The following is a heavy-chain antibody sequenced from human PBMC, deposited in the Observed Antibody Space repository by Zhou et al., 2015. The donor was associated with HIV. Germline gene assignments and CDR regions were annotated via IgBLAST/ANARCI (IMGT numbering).Heavy chain of an antibody. CDR1: GGTFSSYA. J-gene: IGHJ6*03. Sequence: QVQLVQSGAEVKKPGSSVKVSCKASGGTFSSYAISWVRQAPGQGLEWMGGIIPIFGTANYAQKFQGRVTITADESTSTAYMELSSLRSEDTAVYYCARGAYSSSSPTVHTPGYYYMDVWGKGTTVTVSS. CDR3: ARGAYSSSSPTVHTPGYYYMDV. CDR2: IIPIFGTA. D-gene: IGHD6-6*01. V-gene: IGHV1-69*01.